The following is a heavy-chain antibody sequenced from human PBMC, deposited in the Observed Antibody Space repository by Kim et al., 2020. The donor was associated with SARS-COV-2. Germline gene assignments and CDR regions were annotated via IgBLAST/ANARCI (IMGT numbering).Heavy chain of an antibody. CDR3: ATDSVGAAPGDY. CDR1: GVTFSSYW. J-gene: IGHJ4*02. CDR2: ISRGGSST. V-gene: IGHV3-74*01. D-gene: IGHD2-15*01. Sequence: GGSLRLSCAASGVTFSSYWMHWVRQAPGKGLVWVSRISRGGSSTTYADSVKGRFTVSRDDAKNTVYLQMNSLRAEDTAVYYCATDSVGAAPGDYWGQGTLVTVSS.